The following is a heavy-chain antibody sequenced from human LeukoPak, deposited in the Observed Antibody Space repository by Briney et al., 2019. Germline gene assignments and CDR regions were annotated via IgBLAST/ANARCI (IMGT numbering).Heavy chain of an antibody. CDR3: ARERMYSSGSNWFDP. Sequence: PSETLSLTCAVYGGSFSGYYWSWIRQPPGKGLEWIGEINHSGSTNYNPSLKSRVTISVDTSKNQFSLKLSSVTAADTAVYYCARERMYSSGSNWFDPWGQGTLVTVSS. J-gene: IGHJ5*02. D-gene: IGHD6-19*01. CDR2: INHSGST. CDR1: GGSFSGYY. V-gene: IGHV4-34*01.